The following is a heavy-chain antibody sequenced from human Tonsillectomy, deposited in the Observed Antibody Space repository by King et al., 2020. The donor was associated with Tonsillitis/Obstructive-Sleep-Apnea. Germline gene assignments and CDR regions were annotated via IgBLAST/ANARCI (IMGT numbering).Heavy chain of an antibody. D-gene: IGHD2-2*01. CDR1: GFTFSDYY. CDR3: AGAVVPAAPWTYWYFDL. J-gene: IGHJ2*01. CDR2: ISSSSSYT. Sequence: VQLVESGGGLVKPGGSLRLSCAASGFTFSDYYMSWIRQAPGKGLEWVSYISSSSSYTNYADSVKGRFTISRDNAKNSLYLQTNSLRAEDTAVYYCAGAVVPAAPWTYWYFDLWGRGTLVTVSS. V-gene: IGHV3-11*05.